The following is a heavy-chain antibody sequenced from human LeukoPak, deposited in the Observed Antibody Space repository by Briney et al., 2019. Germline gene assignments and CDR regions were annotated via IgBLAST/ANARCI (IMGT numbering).Heavy chain of an antibody. V-gene: IGHV4-39*01. Sequence: SETLSLTCTVSGGSISSSSYYWGWIRQPPGKGLEWIGSIYYSGSTYYNPSLKSRVTISVDTSKNQFSLKLSSVTAADTAVYYCARRRHRRVVEAKGAFDIWGQGTMVTVSS. J-gene: IGHJ3*02. D-gene: IGHD2-15*01. CDR1: GGSISSSSYY. CDR3: ARRRHRRVVEAKGAFDI. CDR2: IYYSGST.